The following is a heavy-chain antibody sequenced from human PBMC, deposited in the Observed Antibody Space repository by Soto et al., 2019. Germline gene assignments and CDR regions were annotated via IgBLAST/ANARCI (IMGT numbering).Heavy chain of an antibody. CDR1: RGSISSHS. CDR3: VRGRSHSVYDF. D-gene: IGHD5-12*01. V-gene: IGHV4-4*07. CDR2: IYPNWSS. Sequence: SETLSLTWTISRGSISSHSWIWVRHPAGMRLEXIGHIYPNWSSRHNPSLRSRVTMSLDTSNNQIFLNLNSVTAADTAVFYCVRGRSHSVYDFWGPGTLVTVSS. J-gene: IGHJ4*02.